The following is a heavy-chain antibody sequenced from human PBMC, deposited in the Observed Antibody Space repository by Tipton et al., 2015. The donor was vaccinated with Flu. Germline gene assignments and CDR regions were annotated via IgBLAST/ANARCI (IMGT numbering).Heavy chain of an antibody. Sequence: LRLSCTVSGGSISSYYWSWIRQPPGKGLEWIGYIYYSGSTNYNPSLKSRVTISVDTSKNQFSLKLSSVTAADTAVYYCARQLYRYCSGGSCYSTYYFDYWGQGTLVTVSS. D-gene: IGHD2-15*01. CDR3: ARQLYRYCSGGSCYSTYYFDY. CDR1: GGSISSYY. V-gene: IGHV4-59*01. J-gene: IGHJ4*02. CDR2: IYYSGST.